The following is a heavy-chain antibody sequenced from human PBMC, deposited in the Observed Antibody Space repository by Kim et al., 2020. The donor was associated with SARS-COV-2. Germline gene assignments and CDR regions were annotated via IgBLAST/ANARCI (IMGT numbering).Heavy chain of an antibody. J-gene: IGHJ4*02. D-gene: IGHD6-13*01. CDR3: ARERAAAGQYYFDY. V-gene: IGHV1-3*01. Sequence: SQKFQGRVTMTRDTSASKAYMELSSLRSEDTAVYYCARERAAAGQYYFDYWGQGTLVTVSS.